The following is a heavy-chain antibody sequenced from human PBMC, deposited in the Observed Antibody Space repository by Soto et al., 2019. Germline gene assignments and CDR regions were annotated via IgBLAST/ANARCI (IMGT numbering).Heavy chain of an antibody. V-gene: IGHV1-69*13. CDR2: IIPIFGTA. D-gene: IGHD2-15*01. CDR3: ARVVAGYCSGGSCKGAFDI. Sequence: SVKVSCKASGGTFSSYAISWVRQAPGQGLEWMGGIIPIFGTANYAQKFQGRVTITADESTSTAYMELSSLRSEDTAVYYCARVVAGYCSGGSCKGAFDIWGQGTMVTVSS. CDR1: GGTFSSYA. J-gene: IGHJ3*02.